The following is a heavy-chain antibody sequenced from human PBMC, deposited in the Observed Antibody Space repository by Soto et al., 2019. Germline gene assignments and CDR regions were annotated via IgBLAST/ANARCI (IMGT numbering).Heavy chain of an antibody. Sequence: QVQLVQSGAEVKKPGSSVKVSCKSSGGTFSTYGFFWVRQAPGQGLEWMGGIIPIFGTTNYAQKFQDRVTITPDEFTSTGDMELSSLKSEDTAVYYCARGGFRVFYSWCRIDPWGQGTLVTVSS. J-gene: IGHJ5*02. D-gene: IGHD2-15*01. V-gene: IGHV1-69*01. CDR2: IIPIFGTT. CDR1: GGTFSTYG. CDR3: ARGGFRVFYSWCRIDP.